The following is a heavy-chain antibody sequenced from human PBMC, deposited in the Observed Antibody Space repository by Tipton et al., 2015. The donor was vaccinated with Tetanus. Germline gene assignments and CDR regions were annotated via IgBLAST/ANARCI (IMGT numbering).Heavy chain of an antibody. D-gene: IGHD3-22*01. CDR2: IDPNSGGT. CDR1: GYTFTGYY. Sequence: QMQLVQSGAEVKKPGASVKVSCKASGYTFTGYYMYWVRQAPGQRLEWMGWIDPNSGGTVYAQKFQGRVTMTRDTSISTAYMEVRSLRSDDAAVYYCARDRGDYSYYGMDVWGPGATVTVS. V-gene: IGHV1-2*02. J-gene: IGHJ6*02. CDR3: ARDRGDYSYYGMDV.